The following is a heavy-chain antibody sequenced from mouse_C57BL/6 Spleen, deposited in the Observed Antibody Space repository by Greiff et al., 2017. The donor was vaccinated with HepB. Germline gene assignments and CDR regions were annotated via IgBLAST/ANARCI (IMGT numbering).Heavy chain of an antibody. J-gene: IGHJ2*01. Sequence: QVQLQQPGAELVKPGASVKLSCKASGYTFTSYWMHWVKQRPGQGLEWIGMIHPNSGSTNYNEKFKSKATLTVDKSSSTAYMQLSSLTSEDSAVYYCARWVQTAHTYLYYFDYWGQGTTLTVSS. CDR3: ARWVQTAHTYLYYFDY. D-gene: IGHD3-2*02. CDR1: GYTFTSYW. V-gene: IGHV1-64*01. CDR2: IHPNSGST.